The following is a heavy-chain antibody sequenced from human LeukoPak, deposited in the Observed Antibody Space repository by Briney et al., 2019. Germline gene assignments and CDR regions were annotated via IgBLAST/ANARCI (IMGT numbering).Heavy chain of an antibody. CDR2: INHSGST. V-gene: IGHV4-34*01. D-gene: IGHD2-2*01. CDR3: ARGARGYCSSTSCYSWFDP. CDR1: GGSFTGYY. Sequence: PETLCLTSAVYGGSFTGYYWSWIRQPPGEGLEWIGEINHSGSTNYNPSLKSRVTISVDTSKNQFSLKLSSVTAADTAVYYCARGARGYCSSTSCYSWFDPWGQGTLVTVSS. J-gene: IGHJ5*02.